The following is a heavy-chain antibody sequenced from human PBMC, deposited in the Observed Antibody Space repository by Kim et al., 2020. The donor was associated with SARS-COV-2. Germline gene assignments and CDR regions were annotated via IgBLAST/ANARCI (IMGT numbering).Heavy chain of an antibody. CDR1: GGSISSSSYY. D-gene: IGHD2-2*01. J-gene: IGHJ4*02. CDR3: ARDGGPMLLPPFDY. CDR2: IYYSGST. V-gene: IGHV4-39*07. Sequence: SETLSLICTVSGGSISSSSYYWGWIRQPPGKGLEWIGSIYYSGSTYYNPSLKSRVTISVDTSKNQFSLKLSSVTAADTAVYYCARDGGPMLLPPFDYWGQGTLVTVSS.